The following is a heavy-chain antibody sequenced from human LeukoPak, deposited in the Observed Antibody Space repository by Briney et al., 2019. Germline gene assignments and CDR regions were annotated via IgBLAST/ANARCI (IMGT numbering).Heavy chain of an antibody. CDR2: IYWNDDK. J-gene: IGHJ4*02. Sequence: SGPTLVEPTQTLTLTCTFSGFSLSTSGVGVGWIRQPPGKALEWLALIYWNDDKRYSPSLKSRLTITKDTSKNQVVLTMTNMDPVDTATYYCAHRRHDILTGYLNYFDYWGQGTLVTVSS. CDR1: GFSLSTSGVG. D-gene: IGHD3-9*01. V-gene: IGHV2-5*01. CDR3: AHRRHDILTGYLNYFDY.